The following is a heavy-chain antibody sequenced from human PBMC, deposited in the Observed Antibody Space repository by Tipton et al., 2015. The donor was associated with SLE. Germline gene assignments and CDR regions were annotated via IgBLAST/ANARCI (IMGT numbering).Heavy chain of an antibody. J-gene: IGHJ6*03. CDR1: GGYITSDIYY. D-gene: IGHD3-16*01. CDR3: VRDGATPYEYVWGRPPDYYMDV. Sequence: TLSLTCFVSGGYITSDIYYWGWIRQPPGKGLEWIGSVYESGTTYYNPSLKSRVTMSVDTSKTQFSLKMTSMTAADTALYFCVRDGATPYEYVWGRPPDYYMDVWGKGSTVTVSS. V-gene: IGHV4-39*07. CDR2: VYESGTT.